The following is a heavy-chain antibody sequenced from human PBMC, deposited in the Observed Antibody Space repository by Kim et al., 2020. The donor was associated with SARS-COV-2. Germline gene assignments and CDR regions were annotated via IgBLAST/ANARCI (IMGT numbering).Heavy chain of an antibody. CDR1: GGSISSSGYY. J-gene: IGHJ5*02. CDR3: ARHKMGFLEWSHWFDP. Sequence: SETLSLTCTVSGGSISSSGYYWGRIRQPPGKGLEWIGSIYYSGSTYYYPSLKSRVTISVDTSKNQFSLKLSTVTAADTAVYYCARHKMGFLEWSHWFDP. V-gene: IGHV4-39*01. CDR2: IYYSGST. D-gene: IGHD3-3*01.